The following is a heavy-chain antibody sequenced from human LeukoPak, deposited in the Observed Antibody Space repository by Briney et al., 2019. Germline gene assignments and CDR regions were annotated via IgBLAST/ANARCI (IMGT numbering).Heavy chain of an antibody. V-gene: IGHV3-23*01. Sequence: GGSLRLSCAASGFTFSHHGMNWVRQAPGKGLEWVSGVGPSGARTYYADSVKGRFTVSRDNSKNMVFLQMNSLRAEDTAIYYCAKGFLISYFDSWGQGTLVTVSS. CDR3: AKGFLISYFDS. D-gene: IGHD3-10*01. J-gene: IGHJ4*02. CDR1: GFTFSHHG. CDR2: VGPSGART.